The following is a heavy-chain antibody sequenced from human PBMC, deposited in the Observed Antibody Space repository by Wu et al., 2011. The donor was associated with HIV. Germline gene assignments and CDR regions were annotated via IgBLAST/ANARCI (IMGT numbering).Heavy chain of an antibody. CDR1: GGSFSSYA. D-gene: IGHD3-10*01. V-gene: IGHV1-69*05. CDR3: ARGRSSFSGSYSPSYFYYHMDV. CDR2: IIPIFGTA. J-gene: IGHJ6*02. Sequence: KVSCETSGGSFSSYAISWVRQAPGQGLEWMGGIIPIFGTANYAQRFQGPVTITTDESTSTAYMDLSGLRSEDTAVYYCARGRSSFSGSYSPSYFYYHMDVWGQGTTVTVS.